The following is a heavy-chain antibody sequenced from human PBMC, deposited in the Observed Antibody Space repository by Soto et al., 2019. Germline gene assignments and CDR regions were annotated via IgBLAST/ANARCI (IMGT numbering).Heavy chain of an antibody. D-gene: IGHD6-19*01. J-gene: IGHJ4*02. CDR2: ISSSSSYI. CDR1: GFTFSSYS. V-gene: IGHV3-21*01. Sequence: VGSLRLSCAASGFTFSSYSMNWVRQAPGKGLEWVSSISSSSSYIYYADSVKGRFTISRDNAKNSLYLQMNSLRAEDTAVYYCARDPPIAVAGSYGYFDYWGQGTLVTVSS. CDR3: ARDPPIAVAGSYGYFDY.